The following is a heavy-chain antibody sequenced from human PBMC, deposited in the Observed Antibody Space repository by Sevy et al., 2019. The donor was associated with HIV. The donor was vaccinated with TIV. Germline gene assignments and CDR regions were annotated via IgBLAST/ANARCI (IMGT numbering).Heavy chain of an antibody. V-gene: IGHV1-18*04. CDR2: ISAYNGNK. J-gene: IGHJ1*01. CDR1: GYTFTSYG. Sequence: ASVKVSCKASGYTFTSYGISWVRQAPGQGLEWMGWISAYNGNKNYAQKLQGRVTMTTDTSTSTAYMELRSLRYDDTAVYYGARGAAVAGRGEYFEHWGQGTLVTVSS. D-gene: IGHD6-19*01. CDR3: ARGAAVAGRGEYFEH.